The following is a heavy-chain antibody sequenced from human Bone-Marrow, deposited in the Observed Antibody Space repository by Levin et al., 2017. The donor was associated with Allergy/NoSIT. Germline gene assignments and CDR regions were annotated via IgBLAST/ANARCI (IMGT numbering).Heavy chain of an antibody. J-gene: IGHJ4*02. V-gene: IGHV3-23*01. CDR2: ISATGGSY. CDR3: AKDRGFSYGYGFDS. CDR1: GIIFSNHG. Sequence: GESLKISCEARGIIFSNHGMSWVRQAPGKGLEWVAAISATGGSYYYAGSVKGRFTVSRDNSKKTLFLQMNSLRGDDTAVYYCAKDRGFSYGYGFDSWGQGTLVTVSS. D-gene: IGHD5-18*01.